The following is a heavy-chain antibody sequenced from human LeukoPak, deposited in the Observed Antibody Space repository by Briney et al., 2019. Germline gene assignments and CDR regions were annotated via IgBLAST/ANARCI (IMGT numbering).Heavy chain of an antibody. Sequence: GGSLRLSCAASGFTFSSYAMSWVRQAPGKGLEWVSSISSSSSYIKYADSVKGRFTISRDNAKNSLYLQMNSLRAEDTAVYYCAREPCSGGSSYRGDYWGQGTLVTVSS. V-gene: IGHV3-21*01. D-gene: IGHD2-15*01. CDR3: AREPCSGGSSYRGDY. CDR2: ISSSSSYI. J-gene: IGHJ4*02. CDR1: GFTFSSYA.